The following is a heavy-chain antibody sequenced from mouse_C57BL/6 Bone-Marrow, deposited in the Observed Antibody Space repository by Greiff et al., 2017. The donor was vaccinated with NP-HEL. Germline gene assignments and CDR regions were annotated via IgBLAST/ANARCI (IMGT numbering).Heavy chain of an antibody. J-gene: IGHJ2*01. CDR3: ARVTTKGY. D-gene: IGHD2-3*01. V-gene: IGHV1-61*01. CDR2: LSPSARET. Sequence: QVQLQQPGAELVRPGSSVQLSCKASGYTFTSYWMDWVTQMPGPGLAWIGNLSPSARETHYNQKFNDKATLPVDKSSSTAYMQLSSLTSEDSAVYYCARVTTKGYWGQGTTLPAPS. CDR1: GYTFTSYW.